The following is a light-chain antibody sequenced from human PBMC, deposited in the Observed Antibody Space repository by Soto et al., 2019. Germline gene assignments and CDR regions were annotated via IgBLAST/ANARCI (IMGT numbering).Light chain of an antibody. CDR3: CSDAGSSIL. Sequence: QSALTQPASVSGSPGQSITISCTGTSSDVGSYNLVSWYQQHPGKAPKLMIYEVSKRPSGVSNRFSGSKSGNTASLTISGLQAEDEADYYCCSDAGSSILFGGGTKLTVL. CDR2: EVS. CDR1: SSDVGSYNL. J-gene: IGLJ2*01. V-gene: IGLV2-23*02.